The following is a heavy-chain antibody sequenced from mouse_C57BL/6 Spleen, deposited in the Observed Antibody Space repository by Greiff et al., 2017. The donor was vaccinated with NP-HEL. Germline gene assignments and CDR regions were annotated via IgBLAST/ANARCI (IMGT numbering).Heavy chain of an antibody. Sequence: QVQLQQSGAELVKPGASVKISCKASGYAFSSYWMNWVKQRPGKGLEWIGQIYPGDGDTNYNGKFKGKATLTADKSSSTAYMQLSSLTSEDSAVYFCARPSNYDYYAMDYWGQGTSVTVSS. J-gene: IGHJ4*01. V-gene: IGHV1-80*01. D-gene: IGHD2-5*01. CDR3: ARPSNYDYYAMDY. CDR1: GYAFSSYW. CDR2: IYPGDGDT.